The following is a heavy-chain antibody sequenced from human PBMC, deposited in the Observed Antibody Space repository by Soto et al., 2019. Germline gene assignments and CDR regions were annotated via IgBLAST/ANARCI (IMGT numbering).Heavy chain of an antibody. D-gene: IGHD2-8*01. J-gene: IGHJ5*02. V-gene: IGHV1-18*04. CDR1: GYRFTTYR. CDR3: AREDGYCTTTYCSNWFAP. Sequence: ASVKVSCKTSGYRFTTYRITWVRQAPGRGLEWMGSSSTNSDYRNYAEKFQGRVTMTTDASTTTAYMELRSLTSDDTAVYFCAREDGYCTTTYCSNWFAPWGQGSHVTVSS. CDR2: SSTNSDYR.